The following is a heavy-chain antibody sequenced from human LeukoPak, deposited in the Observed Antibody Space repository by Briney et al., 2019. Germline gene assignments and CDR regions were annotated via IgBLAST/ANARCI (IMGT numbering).Heavy chain of an antibody. D-gene: IGHD2-2*01. J-gene: IGHJ6*03. CDR2: IIPIFGTA. Sequence: SVKVSCKASGGTFSSYAISWVRQAPGQGLEWMGGIIPIFGTANYAQKFQGRVTITTDESTSTAYMELSSLGSEDTAVYYCARDGGYCSSTSCYDYYYYYMDVWGKGTTVTVSS. CDR1: GGTFSSYA. CDR3: ARDGGYCSSTSCYDYYYYYMDV. V-gene: IGHV1-69*05.